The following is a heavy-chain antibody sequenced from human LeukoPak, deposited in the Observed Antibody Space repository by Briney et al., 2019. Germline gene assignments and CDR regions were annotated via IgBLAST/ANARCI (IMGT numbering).Heavy chain of an antibody. D-gene: IGHD3-22*01. CDR3: ARRHDNTGYFGY. J-gene: IGHJ4*02. CDR2: IYPGDSDT. V-gene: IGHV5-51*01. CDR1: GYSFSTYW. Sequence: GESLKISCKGSGYSFSTYWIGWVRQMPGEGLEWMGTIYPGDSDTRYSPSFQGQVTISADKSISTAYLRWSSLKASDTAMYYCARRHDNTGYFGYWGQGTLVTVSS.